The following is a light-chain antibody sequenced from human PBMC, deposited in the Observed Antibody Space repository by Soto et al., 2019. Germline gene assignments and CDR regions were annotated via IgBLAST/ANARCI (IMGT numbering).Light chain of an antibody. J-gene: IGKJ1*01. Sequence: EIVLTQSPATLSLSPGERATLSCRASQSLSSNFLAWYQQRPGQAPRLLIYAASSRATGIPDRFSGSGSGTDFTLTIRRLEPDDFAVYYCQQYGSSPRTFGQGTKVDIK. CDR1: QSLSSNF. CDR3: QQYGSSPRT. CDR2: AAS. V-gene: IGKV3-20*01.